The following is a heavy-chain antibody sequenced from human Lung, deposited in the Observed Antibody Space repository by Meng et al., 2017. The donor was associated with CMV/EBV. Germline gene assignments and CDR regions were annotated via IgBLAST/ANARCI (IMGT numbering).Heavy chain of an antibody. CDR3: ARGFLAAKSGLRSLTY. CDR1: GYTFTSYD. D-gene: IGHD2-15*01. Sequence: ASXXVSXKASGYTFTSYDIHWVRQATGQGLEWMGWMNPNSGNTGYAQKFQGRVTMTRNTSISTAYMELSSLRSEDTAVYYCARGFLAAKSGLRSLTYWGQGXLVTVSS. CDR2: MNPNSGNT. V-gene: IGHV1-8*01. J-gene: IGHJ4*02.